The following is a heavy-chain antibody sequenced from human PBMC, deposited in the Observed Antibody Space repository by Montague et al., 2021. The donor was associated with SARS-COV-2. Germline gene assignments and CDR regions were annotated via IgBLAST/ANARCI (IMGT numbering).Heavy chain of an antibody. J-gene: IGHJ4*02. D-gene: IGHD3-16*01. CDR3: VGAPNEYYFDY. CDR1: GGPFSRYF. CDR2: ISPTGST. Sequence: SETLSLTCDVYGGPFSRYFWSWIRQSPGRGPELIGHISPTGSTRYNPSLDSRVTISLDTSKSRLSLELTSVTVADTSIYFCVGAPNEYYFDYWGQGTPVSVSS. V-gene: IGHV4-34*01.